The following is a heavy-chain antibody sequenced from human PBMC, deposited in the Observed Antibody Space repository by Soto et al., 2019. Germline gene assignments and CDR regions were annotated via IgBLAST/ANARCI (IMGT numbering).Heavy chain of an antibody. CDR3: ATDYDILTGYYPYYYYGMDV. J-gene: IGHJ6*02. Sequence: GGSLRLSCAASGFTFSSYAMSWVRQAPGKGLEWVSAISGSGGRTYYGDSGKGRFTLSRDNSKNTLYRQMNSLRAEDTAVYYCATDYDILTGYYPYYYYGMDVWGQGTTVTVSS. CDR2: ISGSGGRT. D-gene: IGHD3-9*01. CDR1: GFTFSSYA. V-gene: IGHV3-23*01.